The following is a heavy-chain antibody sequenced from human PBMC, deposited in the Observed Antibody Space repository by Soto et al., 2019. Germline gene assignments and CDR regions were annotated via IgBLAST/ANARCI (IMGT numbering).Heavy chain of an antibody. D-gene: IGHD2-15*01. Sequence: GASVKVSCKASGYTFSNYYMQWVRQAPGQGLEWMGIINPNDGTTSYALKFRGRVTMSRDTPTSTVYMELSSLRSEDTAVYYCGRVDCGSRRSYPFDYWGQATLVTVSS. J-gene: IGHJ4*02. CDR3: GRVDCGSRRSYPFDY. CDR2: INPNDGTT. CDR1: GYTFSNYY. V-gene: IGHV1-46*01.